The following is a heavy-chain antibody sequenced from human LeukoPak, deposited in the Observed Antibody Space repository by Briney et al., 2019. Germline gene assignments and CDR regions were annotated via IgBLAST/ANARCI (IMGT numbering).Heavy chain of an antibody. CDR1: GGSISSSTYY. CDR3: ARVPRSYYYYYYMDV. J-gene: IGHJ6*03. V-gene: IGHV4-39*07. Sequence: NPSETLSLTCTVSGGSISSSTYYWGWIRQPPGKGLEWIGTIYYSGTTYYNPSLKSRVTISIDTSTNQFSLKLNSVTAADTAVYYCARVPRSYYYYYYMDVWGKGTTVTVSS. CDR2: IYYSGTT.